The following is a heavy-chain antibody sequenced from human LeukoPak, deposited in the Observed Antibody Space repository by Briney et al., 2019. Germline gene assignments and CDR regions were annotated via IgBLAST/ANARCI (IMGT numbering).Heavy chain of an antibody. V-gene: IGHV5-51*01. Sequence: GESLQISCKGSGSRFTSYWIGWVRQMPGKGLEWMGIIYPGDSDTRYSPSFQGQVTISADKSISTAYLQWSSLKASDTAMYYCARGPGGSGWSHYFDYWGQGTLVTVSS. J-gene: IGHJ4*02. D-gene: IGHD6-19*01. CDR3: ARGPGGSGWSHYFDY. CDR2: IYPGDSDT. CDR1: GSRFTSYW.